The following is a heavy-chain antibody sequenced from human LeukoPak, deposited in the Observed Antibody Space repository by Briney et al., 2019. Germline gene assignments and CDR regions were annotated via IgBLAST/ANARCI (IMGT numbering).Heavy chain of an antibody. CDR2: IYHSGST. Sequence: SETLSLTCAVSGYSISSGYYWGWIRQPPGKGLEWIGSIYHSGSTYYNPSLKSRVTISVDTSKNQFSLKLSSVTAADTAVYYCARDRLRCYFDLWGRGTLVTVSS. CDR3: ARDRLRCYFDL. D-gene: IGHD4-17*01. CDR1: GYSISSGYY. V-gene: IGHV4-38-2*02. J-gene: IGHJ2*01.